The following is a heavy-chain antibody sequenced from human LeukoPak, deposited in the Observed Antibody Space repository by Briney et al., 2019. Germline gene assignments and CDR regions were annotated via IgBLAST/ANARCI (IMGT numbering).Heavy chain of an antibody. J-gene: IGHJ4*02. V-gene: IGHV3-30-3*01. CDR2: ISYDGSNK. CDR3: ARDAGGSYFDY. CDR1: GFTFSSYA. Sequence: GGSLRLSCAASGFTFSSYAMHWVRQAPGKGLEGVAVISYDGSNKYYADSVKGRFTISRDNSKNTLYLQMNSLRAEDTAVYYCARDAGGSYFDYWGQGTLVTVSS. D-gene: IGHD1-26*01.